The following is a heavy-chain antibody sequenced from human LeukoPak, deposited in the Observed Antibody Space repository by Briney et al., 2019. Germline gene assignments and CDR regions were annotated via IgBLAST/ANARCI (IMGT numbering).Heavy chain of an antibody. CDR2: IYYSGTT. Sequence: SETLSLTCTVSGGSIRSYYWSWIRQPPGKGLEWIGFIYYSGTTNYNPSLKSRVTISVDTSKNQFSLRLSSVTAADTAVYYCARGGLYLDYWGQGTLVTVSS. V-gene: IGHV4-59*08. J-gene: IGHJ4*02. CDR3: ARGGLYLDY. CDR1: GGSIRSYY.